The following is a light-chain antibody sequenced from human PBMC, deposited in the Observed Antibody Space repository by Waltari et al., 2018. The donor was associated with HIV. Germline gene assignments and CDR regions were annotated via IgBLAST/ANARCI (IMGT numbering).Light chain of an antibody. CDR3: QQHYSLPWT. CDR2: WSK. J-gene: IGKJ1*01. V-gene: IGKV4-1*01. Sequence: DIVMIQSPDSLAVFPAERATITCTSSHSLFLTSNNNKKNYLTWYQQKPGHPPKLLIYWSKARESGVPERFSGGGSGTDFTLTISSLQPDDVAIYFCQQHYSLPWTFGQGTKVEI. CDR1: HSLFLTSNNNKKNY.